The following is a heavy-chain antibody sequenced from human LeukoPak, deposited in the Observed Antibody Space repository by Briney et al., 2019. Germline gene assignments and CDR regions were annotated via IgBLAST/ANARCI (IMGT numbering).Heavy chain of an antibody. CDR3: ARVGGRSWANWFDP. J-gene: IGHJ5*02. CDR1: GFTVSSNY. Sequence: GGSLRLSCAAPGFTVSSNYMSWVHQAPGKGLEWVSVIYSGGSTYYADSVKGRFTISRHNSKNTLYLQMNSLRAEDTAVYYCARVGGRSWANWFDPWGQRTLVTVSS. V-gene: IGHV3-53*04. CDR2: IYSGGST. D-gene: IGHD6-13*01.